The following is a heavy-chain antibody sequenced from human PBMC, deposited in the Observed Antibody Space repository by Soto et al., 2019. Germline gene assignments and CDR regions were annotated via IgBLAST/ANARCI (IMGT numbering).Heavy chain of an antibody. V-gene: IGHV3-53*01. J-gene: IGHJ3*02. Sequence: GSLRLSCAAFGFTVSGKKYVAWVRQAPGKGLEWVSALYDLDGTYYADSVKGRFTTSSDSSRTTVYLQMNSLRPDDTAVYSCATWHLQEHAYDIWGQGAMVTVS. D-gene: IGHD1-1*01. CDR1: GFTVSGKKY. CDR2: LYDLDGT. CDR3: ATWHLQEHAYDI.